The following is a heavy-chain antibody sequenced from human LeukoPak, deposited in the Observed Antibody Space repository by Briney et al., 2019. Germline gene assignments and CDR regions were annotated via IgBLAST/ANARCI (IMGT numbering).Heavy chain of an antibody. CDR3: VKSGGYATAIRYFDL. CDR2: ISWNSGDI. D-gene: IGHD2-21*02. V-gene: IGHV3-9*01. Sequence: GRSLRLSCAASGFTFSSYAMHWVRQAPGKGLEWVASISWNSGDIVHADSVKGRFTISRDNAKNSLYLQMDSLRTEDTALYYCVKSGGYATAIRYFDLWGRGTLVTVSS. J-gene: IGHJ2*01. CDR1: GFTFSSYA.